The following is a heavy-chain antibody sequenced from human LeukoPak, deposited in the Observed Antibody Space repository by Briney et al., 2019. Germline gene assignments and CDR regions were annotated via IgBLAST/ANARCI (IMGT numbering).Heavy chain of an antibody. J-gene: IGHJ5*02. V-gene: IGHV4-59*01. Sequence: SETLSLTCTVSGGSISSYYWSWIRQPPGKGLEWIGYISYSAITNYDPALKSRVTISIDTSKNQFSLKLSSVTAADTAVYYCARGVNWIDPWGQGTLVTVSS. CDR2: ISYSAIT. D-gene: IGHD6-13*01. CDR1: GGSISSYY. CDR3: ARGVNWIDP.